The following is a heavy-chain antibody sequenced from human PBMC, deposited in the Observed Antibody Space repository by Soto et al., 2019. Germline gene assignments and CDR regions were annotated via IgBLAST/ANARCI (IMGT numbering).Heavy chain of an antibody. CDR2: ISHTGGT. Sequence: QLQLQESGSRLVKPSQTLSLTCAVSGGSISSGGYSWSWIRQPPGKGPEWIGYISHTGGTYYNPSLKSRVAISVDRSKNQFSLKLNSVTAADTAVYYCARLNGDPDYWGQGILVTVSS. D-gene: IGHD7-27*01. CDR3: ARLNGDPDY. J-gene: IGHJ4*02. CDR1: GGSISSGGYS. V-gene: IGHV4-30-2*01.